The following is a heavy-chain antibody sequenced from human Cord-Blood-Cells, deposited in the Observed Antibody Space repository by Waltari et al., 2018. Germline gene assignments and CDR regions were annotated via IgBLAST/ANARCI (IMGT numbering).Heavy chain of an antibody. V-gene: IGHV4-39*01. Sequence: QLQLQESGPGLVKPSETLSLTCTVSGGSISSSSYYWGWIRQPPGKGLEWIGGIYYSGSTYYNPSLKSRVTISVDTSKNQFSLKLSSVTAADTAVYYCARHWVWFGELLYFDYWGQGTLVTVSS. J-gene: IGHJ4*02. CDR2: IYYSGST. CDR1: GGSISSSSYY. D-gene: IGHD3-10*01. CDR3: ARHWVWFGELLYFDY.